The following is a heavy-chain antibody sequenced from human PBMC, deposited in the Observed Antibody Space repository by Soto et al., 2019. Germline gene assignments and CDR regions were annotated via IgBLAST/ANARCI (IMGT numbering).Heavy chain of an antibody. V-gene: IGHV1-8*01. CDR2: MNPNSGNT. J-gene: IGHJ2*01. Sequence: QVQLLQSGAEVKKPGTSVRVSCRASGYTFKDYDINWVRRAPGQGLEWMGWMNPNSGNTAYARKFHDRITMTRSVSVRTAFMELSSLTPEDTAVYYCARRMTWSLWCFDLWGSGTQVTVSS. D-gene: IGHD3-3*01. CDR1: GYTFKDYD. CDR3: ARRMTWSLWCFDL.